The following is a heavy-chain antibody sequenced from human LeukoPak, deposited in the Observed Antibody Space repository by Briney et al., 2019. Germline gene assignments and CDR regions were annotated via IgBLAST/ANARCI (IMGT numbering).Heavy chain of an antibody. CDR2: ISYDGSNK. CDR3: ARDGGRDGYNWGDYYFDY. D-gene: IGHD5-24*01. V-gene: IGHV3-30-3*01. J-gene: IGHJ4*02. CDR1: GFTFSDYY. Sequence: PGRSLRLSCAASGFTFSDYYMSWIRQAPGKGLEWVAVISYDGSNKYYADSVKGRFTISRDNSKNTLYLQMNSLRAEDTAVYYCARDGGRDGYNWGDYYFDYWGQGTLVTVSS.